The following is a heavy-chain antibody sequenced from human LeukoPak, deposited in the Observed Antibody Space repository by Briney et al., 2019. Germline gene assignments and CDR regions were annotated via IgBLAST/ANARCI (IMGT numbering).Heavy chain of an antibody. CDR3: ARDGMTYGRHFDY. J-gene: IGHJ4*02. V-gene: IGHV3-74*01. CDR1: GFTFTNYW. D-gene: IGHD3-10*01. Sequence: PGGSLRLSCAASGFTFTNYWMHWVRQVSGKGLVWASRINSDGSGTRYADFVKGRFTISRDNAKSTVYLQMNSLRTDDTAVYYCARDGMTYGRHFDYWGQGILVTVSS. CDR2: INSDGSGT.